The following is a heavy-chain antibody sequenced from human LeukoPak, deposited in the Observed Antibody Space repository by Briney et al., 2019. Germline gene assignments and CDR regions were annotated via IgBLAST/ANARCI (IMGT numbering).Heavy chain of an antibody. J-gene: IGHJ4*02. CDR2: INPDGSTT. D-gene: IGHD2-21*01. CDR1: GFTFSSYW. CDR3: ARDRALDLDELDHYGPVVGPPDY. V-gene: IGHV3-74*01. Sequence: PGGSLRLSCAASGFTFSSYWMHWVRQAPGKGLVWVSRINPDGSTTSYADSVKGRFTISRDSAKNSLYLQMNSLRAEDTAVYYCARDRALDLDELDHYGPVVGPPDYWGQGTLVTVSS.